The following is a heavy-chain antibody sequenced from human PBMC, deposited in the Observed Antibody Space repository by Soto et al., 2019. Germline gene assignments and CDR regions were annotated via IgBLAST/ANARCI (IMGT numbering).Heavy chain of an antibody. CDR2: ISSSSSTK. CDR1: GFTFSSYS. V-gene: IGHV3-48*01. Sequence: EVQLVETGGGLVQPGGSLRLSCAASGFTFSSYSMNWVRQAPGKGLEWVSYISSSSSTKYYADSVKGRFTISRDNAKNSLYLQMNSLRAEDTAVYYCAREYCSSTSCLNWFDPWGQGTLVTVSS. J-gene: IGHJ5*02. D-gene: IGHD2-2*01. CDR3: AREYCSSTSCLNWFDP.